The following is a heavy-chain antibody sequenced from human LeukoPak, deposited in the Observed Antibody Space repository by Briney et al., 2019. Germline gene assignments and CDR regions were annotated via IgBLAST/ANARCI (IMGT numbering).Heavy chain of an antibody. Sequence: QPGGSLRLSCAASGFTFDYSAMTWVRQAPEKGLEWVSTINTGDITFYANSVKGRFTISRDNAKNSLYLQMNSLRAEDTAVYYCAGTYSSGGGYYYYGMDVWGQGTTVTVSS. D-gene: IGHD6-19*01. CDR2: INTGDIT. CDR3: AGTYSSGGGYYYYGMDV. J-gene: IGHJ6*02. CDR1: GFTFDYSA. V-gene: IGHV3-23*01.